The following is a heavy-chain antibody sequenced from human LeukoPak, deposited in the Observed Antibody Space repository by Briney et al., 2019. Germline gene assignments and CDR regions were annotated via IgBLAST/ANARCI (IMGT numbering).Heavy chain of an antibody. CDR3: ARYLNSGPEDF. Sequence: GGSLRLSCAATGFTFSNYWMSWFRQAPGKGLEWVANIKYDGREKQYVVSVKGRFTISRDNAKNSLFLQMNSLRAEDTAVYYCARYLNSGPEDFWGQGTLVTVSS. CDR1: GFTFSNYW. J-gene: IGHJ4*02. D-gene: IGHD1-26*01. V-gene: IGHV3-7*01. CDR2: IKYDGREK.